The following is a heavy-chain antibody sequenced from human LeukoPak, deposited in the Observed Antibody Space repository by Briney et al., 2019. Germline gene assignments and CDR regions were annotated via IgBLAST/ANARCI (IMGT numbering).Heavy chain of an antibody. CDR2: INAGNGNT. D-gene: IGHD2-2*01. V-gene: IGHV1-3*01. CDR3: ASSVVVPAAKLGYYYYGMDV. J-gene: IGHJ6*02. CDR1: GYTFTSYA. Sequence: ASVKVSCKASGYTFTSYAMHWVRQAPGQRLEWMGWINAGNGNTKYSQKFQGRVTITRDTSASTAYMELSSLRSEDTAVYYCASSVVVPAAKLGYYYYGMDVWGQGTTVTVSS.